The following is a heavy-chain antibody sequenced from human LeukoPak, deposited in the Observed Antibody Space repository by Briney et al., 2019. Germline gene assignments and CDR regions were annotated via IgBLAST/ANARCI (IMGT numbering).Heavy chain of an antibody. CDR1: GGSISSGGYY. CDR2: IYYSGST. Sequence: PSQTLSLTCTVSGGSISSGGYYWSWIRQHPGKGLEWIGYIYYSGSTYYNPSLKSRVTISVDTSKNQFSLKLSSVTAADTAVYYCARDSGCYYWFDYWGQGTLVTVSS. V-gene: IGHV4-31*03. D-gene: IGHD1-26*01. CDR3: ARDSGCYYWFDY. J-gene: IGHJ4*02.